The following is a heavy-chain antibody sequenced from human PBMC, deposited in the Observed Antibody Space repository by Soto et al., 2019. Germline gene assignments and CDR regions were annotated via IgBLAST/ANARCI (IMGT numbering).Heavy chain of an antibody. V-gene: IGHV4-59*01. CDR3: ARDGYCSGGSCYSVPVFDY. J-gene: IGHJ4*02. Sequence: SETLSLTCTVSGGSISSYYWSWIRQPPGKGLEWIGYIYYSGSTNYNPSLKSRVTISVDTSKNQFSLKLSSVTAADTAVYYCARDGYCSGGSCYSVPVFDYWGQGTLVTVS. CDR1: GGSISSYY. D-gene: IGHD2-15*01. CDR2: IYYSGST.